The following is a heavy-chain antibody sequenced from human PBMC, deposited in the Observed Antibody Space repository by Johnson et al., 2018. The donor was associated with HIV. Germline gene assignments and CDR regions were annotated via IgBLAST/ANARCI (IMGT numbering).Heavy chain of an antibody. CDR3: ARDGRDLVTRGSFDV. CDR2: ISSDGNK. D-gene: IGHD3-9*01. CDR1: GFTFDDYG. V-gene: IGHV3-NL1*01. Sequence: QVQLVESGGGVVRPGGSLRLSCAASGFTFDDYGMHWVRQAPGKGLEWVSVISSDGNKYYADSEKGRFTISSDNSKNTLYLQMHSLRAEDTAVYYCARDGRDLVTRGSFDVWGQGTMVTVSS. J-gene: IGHJ3*01.